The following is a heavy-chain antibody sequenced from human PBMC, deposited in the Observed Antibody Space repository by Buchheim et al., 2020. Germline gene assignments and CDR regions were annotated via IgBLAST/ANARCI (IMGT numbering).Heavy chain of an antibody. CDR3: ARDFCSSTSCYTSWFDP. CDR1: GFTFSSYS. Sequence: EVQLVESGGGLVKPGGSLRLSCAASGFTFSSYSMNWVRQAPGKGLEWVSSISSSSSYIYYADSVKGRFTISRDNAKNSLYLQMNSLRAEDTAVYYCARDFCSSTSCYTSWFDPWGQGTL. CDR2: ISSSSSYI. J-gene: IGHJ5*02. D-gene: IGHD2-2*02. V-gene: IGHV3-21*01.